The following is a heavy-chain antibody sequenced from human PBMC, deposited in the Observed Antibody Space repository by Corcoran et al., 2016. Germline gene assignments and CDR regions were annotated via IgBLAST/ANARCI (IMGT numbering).Heavy chain of an antibody. D-gene: IGHD4-17*01. CDR1: GFTFDDYG. CDR2: INWNGGST. CDR3: GRDWRGYGDHLNWYVDL. J-gene: IGHJ2*01. V-gene: IGHV3-20*01. Sequence: EVQLVESGGGVVRPGGSLRLSCAASGFTFDDYGMSWVRQAPGKGLEWVSGINWNGGSTGAADSVKGRFTISRDNAKNFLYLQMKSLRAEDTAMYHWGRDWRGYGDHLNWYVDLWGRGTLVTVSS.